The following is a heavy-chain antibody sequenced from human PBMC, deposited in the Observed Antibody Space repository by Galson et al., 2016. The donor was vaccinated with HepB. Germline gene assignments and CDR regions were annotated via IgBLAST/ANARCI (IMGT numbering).Heavy chain of an antibody. J-gene: IGHJ4*02. V-gene: IGHV1-2*02. CDR3: ARDPGYGGSCLDY. Sequence: SVKVSCKASGYTFTGHYIHWVRQAPSQGLQWVGSINPNRGGTNFAQEFHGRVTMTGNTSISTVYMELSRLRSDDTAVYYRARDPGYGGSCLDYWGQGTHVSVSA. D-gene: IGHD4-23*01. CDR1: GYTFTGHY. CDR2: INPNRGGT.